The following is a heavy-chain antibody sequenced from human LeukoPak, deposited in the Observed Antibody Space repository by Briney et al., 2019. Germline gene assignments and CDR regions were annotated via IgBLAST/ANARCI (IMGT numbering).Heavy chain of an antibody. CDR1: GFTFSSNY. D-gene: IGHD3-10*01. Sequence: GGSLRLSCAASGFTFSSNYMSWVRQAPGKGLEGVSVYYSNGRTYYAASVKGRFTISRDISKNTLYLQMNSLRAEDTAVYYCARVLSGRGSLYDYYYYMDVWGKGTTVTISS. J-gene: IGHJ6*03. CDR3: ARVLSGRGSLYDYYYYMDV. CDR2: YYSNGRT. V-gene: IGHV3-53*01.